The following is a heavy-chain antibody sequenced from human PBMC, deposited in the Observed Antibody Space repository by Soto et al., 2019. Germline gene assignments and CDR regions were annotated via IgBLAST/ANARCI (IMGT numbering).Heavy chain of an antibody. V-gene: IGHV4-59*01. D-gene: IGHD6-13*01. Sequence: QVQLQESGPGLVKPSETLSLTCTVSGGSISSYYWSWIRQPPGKGLEWIGYIYYSGSTNYNPSLKSRVTISVDTSKNKFSLKLSSVTAADTAVYYCARGGAAADYYYYGMDVWGQGTTVTVSS. CDR3: ARGGAAADYYYYGMDV. CDR1: GGSISSYY. CDR2: IYYSGST. J-gene: IGHJ6*02.